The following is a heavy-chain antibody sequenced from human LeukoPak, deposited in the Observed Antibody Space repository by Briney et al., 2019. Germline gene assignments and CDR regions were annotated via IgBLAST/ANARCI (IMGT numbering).Heavy chain of an antibody. J-gene: IGHJ4*02. CDR1: GFTFSSYW. D-gene: IGHD1-26*01. CDR2: IYYSGST. V-gene: IGHV4-59*01. CDR3: ATHSGSYGLRY. Sequence: GSLRLSCAASGFTFSSYWMSWVRQAPGKGLEWIGYIYYSGSTNYNPSLKSRVTISVDTSKNQFSLKLSSVTAADTAVYYCATHSGSYGLRYWGQGTLVTVSS.